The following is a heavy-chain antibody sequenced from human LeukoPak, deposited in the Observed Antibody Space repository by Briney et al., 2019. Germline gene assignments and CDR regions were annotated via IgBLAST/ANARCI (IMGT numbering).Heavy chain of an antibody. CDR3: ARARILTFVGVIETAPFDY. V-gene: IGHV3-66*01. CDR1: GFTVSSNY. Sequence: GGSLRLSCAASGFTVSSNYMSWVRQAPGKGLEWVSVIYSGGSTQYADSVKGRFTISKDKCKKTLYLQKNSLRAEDTAVYYYARARILTFVGVIETAPFDYWGQGTLVTVSS. CDR2: IYSGGST. J-gene: IGHJ4*02. D-gene: IGHD3-16*02.